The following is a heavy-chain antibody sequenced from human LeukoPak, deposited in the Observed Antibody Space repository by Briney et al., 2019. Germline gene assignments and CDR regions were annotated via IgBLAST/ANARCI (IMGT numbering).Heavy chain of an antibody. D-gene: IGHD6-13*01. Sequence: SETLSLTCTVSSGSISSSNYYWSWIRQPAGKGLEWIGSIYHSGSTYYNPSLKSRVTISVDTSKNQFSLKLSSVTAADTAVYYCARGSIAAAGHGAFDIWGQGTMVTVSS. CDR3: ARGSIAAAGHGAFDI. CDR1: SGSISSSNYY. V-gene: IGHV4-39*07. CDR2: IYHSGST. J-gene: IGHJ3*02.